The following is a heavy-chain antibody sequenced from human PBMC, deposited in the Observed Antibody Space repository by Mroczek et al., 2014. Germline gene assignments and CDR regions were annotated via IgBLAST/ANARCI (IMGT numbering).Heavy chain of an antibody. CDR2: INHSGST. V-gene: IGHV4-34*01. CDR3: ARGLKGYSYGYYFDY. J-gene: IGHJ4*02. CDR1: GGSFSGYY. Sequence: QVQLQQWGAGLLKPSETLSLTCAVYGGSFSGYYWSWIRQPPGKGLEWIGEINHSGSTNYNPSLKSRVTISVDTSKNQFSLKLSSVTAADTAVYYCARGLKGYSYGYYFDYWGQGTLVTVSS. D-gene: IGHD5-18*01.